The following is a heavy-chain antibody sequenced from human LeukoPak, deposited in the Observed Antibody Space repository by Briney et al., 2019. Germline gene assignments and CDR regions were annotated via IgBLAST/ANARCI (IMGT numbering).Heavy chain of an antibody. CDR3: ARKGYSSPNWFDP. J-gene: IGHJ5*02. D-gene: IGHD6-13*01. CDR2: INHSGST. V-gene: IGHV4-34*01. Sequence: PSETLSLTCAVYGGSFSGYYWSWIRQPPGKGREWMGEINHSGSTNYNPSLKSRATISVDTSKNQFSLKLSSVTAADAAVYYCARKGYSSPNWFDPWGQGTLVTVSS. CDR1: GGSFSGYY.